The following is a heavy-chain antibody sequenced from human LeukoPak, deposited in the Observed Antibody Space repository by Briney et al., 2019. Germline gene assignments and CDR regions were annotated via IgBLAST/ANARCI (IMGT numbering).Heavy chain of an antibody. J-gene: IGHJ6*03. V-gene: IGHV3-23*01. CDR1: GFTFTSYA. CDR3: AKNYGSGSSVKYYYYMDV. CDR2: ISASGGST. Sequence: TGGSLRLSCAASGFTFTSYAMSWVRQAPKKGLEWVSVISASGGSTNYADSVKGRFTISRDNSKNTLYLQMNSLRAEDSAVYYCAKNYGSGSSVKYYYYMDVWGEGTTVTVSS. D-gene: IGHD3-10*01.